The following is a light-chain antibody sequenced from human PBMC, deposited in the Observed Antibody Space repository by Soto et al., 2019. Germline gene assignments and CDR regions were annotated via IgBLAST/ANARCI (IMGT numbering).Light chain of an antibody. J-gene: IGKJ1*01. CDR3: QKSYTTPWT. CDR2: ATS. V-gene: IGKV1-39*01. CDR1: QSIGRF. Sequence: DIQMTQSPSSLSASVGDGVTITCRASQSIGRFLNWHQQKPGKAPKLLIYATSSLQSGVPARFSGSGYGTDFTLAITSLQPEDFATYYCQKSYTTPWTFGQGTKVDIK.